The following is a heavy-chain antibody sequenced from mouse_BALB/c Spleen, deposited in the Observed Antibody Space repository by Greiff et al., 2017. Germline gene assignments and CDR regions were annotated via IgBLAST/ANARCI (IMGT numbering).Heavy chain of an antibody. J-gene: IGHJ4*01. CDR3: ARVPGTTVVANAMDY. CDR1: GFTFSSYA. V-gene: IGHV5-6-5*01. CDR2: ISSGGST. D-gene: IGHD1-1*01. Sequence: EVKLMESGGGLVKPGGSLKLSCAASGFTFSSYAMSWVRQTPEKRLEWVASISSGGSTYYPDSVKGRFTISRDNARNILYLQMSSLRSEDTAMYYCARVPGTTVVANAMDYWGQGTSVTVSS.